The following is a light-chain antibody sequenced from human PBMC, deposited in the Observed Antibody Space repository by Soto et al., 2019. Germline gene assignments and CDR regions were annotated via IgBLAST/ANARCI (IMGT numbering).Light chain of an antibody. CDR3: QHNYNARYT. Sequence: DIQMTQSPSSLSASVGDRVTITCRASQGIYSSLTWYHQKPGKAPKLLIYAASNLQSGIPSRSGGRGSWTDFTLSISTLQPEYFANYYDQHNYNARYTFGQGTKLEI. CDR2: AAS. J-gene: IGKJ2*01. CDR1: QGIYSS. V-gene: IGKV1-39*01.